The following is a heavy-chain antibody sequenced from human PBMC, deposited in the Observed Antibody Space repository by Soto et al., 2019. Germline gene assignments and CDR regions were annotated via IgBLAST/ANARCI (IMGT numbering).Heavy chain of an antibody. V-gene: IGHV1-69*08. CDR1: GGTLSSYT. D-gene: IGHD2-15*01. Sequence: QVQLLQSGAEVKKPGSSVKVSCKASGGTLSSYTFSCVRQAPVQGLEWMGRIIPNLGITNYAQKFQGRITIIVDKSTSTAYMELSSLRSEETAVYYCARDKGDCRGASCPDFDYWGQGTLVTVSS. J-gene: IGHJ4*02. CDR3: ARDKGDCRGASCPDFDY. CDR2: IIPNLGIT.